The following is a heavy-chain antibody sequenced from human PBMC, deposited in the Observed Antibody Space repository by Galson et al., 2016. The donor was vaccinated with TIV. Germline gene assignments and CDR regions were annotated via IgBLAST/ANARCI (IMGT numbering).Heavy chain of an antibody. CDR3: ARIIVSYGMDV. CDR2: ISYYGSDK. D-gene: IGHD2/OR15-2a*01. V-gene: IGHV3-30-3*01. Sequence: SLRLSCAASGFAFSTYAMHWVRQAPGKGLEWVALISYYGSDKYYADSVKGRFTISRDNSKNTLYLQMNNLRAEDTAVYYCARIIVSYGMDVWGQGTTVTVSS. J-gene: IGHJ6*02. CDR1: GFAFSTYA.